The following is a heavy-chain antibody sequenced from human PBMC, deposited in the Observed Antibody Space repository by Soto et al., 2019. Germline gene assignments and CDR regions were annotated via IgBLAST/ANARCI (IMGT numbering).Heavy chain of an antibody. CDR3: ARGGYYGSGSYLPPDY. Sequence: QVQLQESGPGLVKPSQTLSLTCTVSGGSISSGGYYWSWIRQHPGKGLEWIGYIYYSGSTYYNPSIKSRVTISVDTSKNQFSLKMSSVTAADTAVYYCARGGYYGSGSYLPPDYWGQGTLVTVSS. V-gene: IGHV4-31*03. CDR2: IYYSGST. J-gene: IGHJ4*02. CDR1: GGSISSGGYY. D-gene: IGHD3-10*01.